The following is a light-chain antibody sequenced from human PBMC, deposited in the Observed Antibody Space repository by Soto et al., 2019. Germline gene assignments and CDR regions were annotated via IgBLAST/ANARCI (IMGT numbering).Light chain of an antibody. CDR1: SSDVGFYNY. Sequence: QSALTQPASVSGSPGQSITISCTGTSSDVGFYNYVSWYQQLPGKAPKLLIYEVTNRLSGVSNRFSGSKSSNTASLTISGLQAEDEADYYCTSYTTGSTLEVFGTGTKVTVL. V-gene: IGLV2-14*01. J-gene: IGLJ1*01. CDR2: EVT. CDR3: TSYTTGSTLEV.